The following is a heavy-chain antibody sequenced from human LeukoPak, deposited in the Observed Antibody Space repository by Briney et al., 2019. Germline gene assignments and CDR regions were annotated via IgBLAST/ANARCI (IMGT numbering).Heavy chain of an antibody. CDR3: ARASGGAAFDI. Sequence: SETLYLTCAVSGGSISSDGYSWSWIRQPPGKGLEWIGYIYHSGSTYYNPSLKSRVTISVDRSKNQFSLKLNSVTAADTAVYYCARASGGAAFDIWGQGTMATVSS. D-gene: IGHD6-25*01. J-gene: IGHJ3*02. CDR1: GGSISSDGYS. V-gene: IGHV4-30-2*01. CDR2: IYHSGST.